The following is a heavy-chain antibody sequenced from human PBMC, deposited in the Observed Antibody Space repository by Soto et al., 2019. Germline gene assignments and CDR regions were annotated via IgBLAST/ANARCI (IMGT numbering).Heavy chain of an antibody. Sequence: ETLSLTCNVSGGSISNYYWTWVRQSPEKGLEWIGYMYYNGNINYNPSLKSRVTISIDTSKNQFSLTLKSVTAADTAVYYCASGGNWFDPWGQGFLVTVSS. V-gene: IGHV4-59*01. J-gene: IGHJ5*02. D-gene: IGHD3-16*01. CDR3: ASGGNWFDP. CDR2: MYYNGNI. CDR1: GGSISNYY.